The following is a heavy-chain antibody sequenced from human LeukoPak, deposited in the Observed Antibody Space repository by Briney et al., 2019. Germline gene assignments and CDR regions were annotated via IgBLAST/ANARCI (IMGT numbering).Heavy chain of an antibody. CDR2: IIPIFGTA. D-gene: IGHD6-13*01. CDR1: GGTFSSYA. V-gene: IGHV1-69*13. J-gene: IGHJ6*03. CDR3: AREGYSSSWYYYMDV. Sequence: ASVTVSCKASGGTFSSYAISWVRQAPGQGLEWMGGIIPIFGTANYAQKFQGRVTITADESTSTAYMELSSLRSEDTAVYYCAREGYSSSWYYYMDVWGKGTTVTISS.